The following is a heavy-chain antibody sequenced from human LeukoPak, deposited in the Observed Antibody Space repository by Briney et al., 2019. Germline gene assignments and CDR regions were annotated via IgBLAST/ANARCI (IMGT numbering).Heavy chain of an antibody. D-gene: IGHD3-22*01. J-gene: IGHJ4*02. CDR2: ISAYNGNT. V-gene: IGHV1-18*01. Sequence: GASVKVSRKASGYTFTSYGISWVRQAPGQGLEWMGWISAYNGNTNYAQKLQGRVTMTTDTSTSTAYMELRSLRSDDTAVYYCARDWGYYYDSSGYYYAFDYWGQGTLVTVSS. CDR1: GYTFTSYG. CDR3: ARDWGYYYDSSGYYYAFDY.